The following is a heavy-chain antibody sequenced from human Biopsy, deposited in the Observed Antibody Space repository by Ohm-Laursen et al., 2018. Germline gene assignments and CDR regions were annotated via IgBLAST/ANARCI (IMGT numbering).Heavy chain of an antibody. V-gene: IGHV1-2*02. CDR1: GYTFTDSY. D-gene: IGHD1-26*01. CDR3: ARGGLNYWYFDL. J-gene: IGHJ2*01. Sequence: ASVKVSCKVSGYTFTDSYMHWVRQAPGQGLEWMGWINPNGGGTNYAQKFQGRVTMTRDTSMSTAYMELNRLRSDDTAVYYCARGGLNYWYFDLWGRGTLVTVSS. CDR2: INPNGGGT.